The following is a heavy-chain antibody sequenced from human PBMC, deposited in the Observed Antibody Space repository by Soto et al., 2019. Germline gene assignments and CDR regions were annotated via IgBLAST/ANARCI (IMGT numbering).Heavy chain of an antibody. D-gene: IGHD3-22*01. V-gene: IGHV3-30*18. CDR1: GFTFSSYD. CDR2: ISYDGSNN. J-gene: IGHJ3*02. Sequence: QVQLVESGGGVVQPGRSLRLSCTASGFTFSSYDMQWVRQAPGKGLEWVAVISYDGSNNYYADSVKGRFTISRDNSKNTLYLQMNSLRAEDTAVYYCAKEGPNDTTLRAFDIWGQGTIVTVAS. CDR3: AKEGPNDTTLRAFDI.